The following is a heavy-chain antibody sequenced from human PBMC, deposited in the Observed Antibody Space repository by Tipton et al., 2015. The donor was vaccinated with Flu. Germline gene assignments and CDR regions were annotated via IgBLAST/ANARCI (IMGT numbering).Heavy chain of an antibody. V-gene: IGHV4-59*11. Sequence: GSLRLSCAASGFIFSSHEMNWVRQVPGKGLEWIGYIYNSEYTKYNPSLKSRVTISVDTSKKQFSLQLRSVTAADTAVYYCARDPSLGMPDYFDYWGQGTLVTASS. CDR1: GFIFSSHE. J-gene: IGHJ4*02. D-gene: IGHD2-2*01. CDR2: IYNSEYT. CDR3: ARDPSLGMPDYFDY.